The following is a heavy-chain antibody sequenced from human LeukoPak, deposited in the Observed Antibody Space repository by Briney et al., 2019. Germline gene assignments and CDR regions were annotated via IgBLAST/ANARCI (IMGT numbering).Heavy chain of an antibody. J-gene: IGHJ4*02. D-gene: IGHD3-22*01. CDR3: ARDDSSGYYPEE. CDR2: ISYDGSNK. CDR1: GFTFSSYA. Sequence: PGGSLRLSCAASGFTFSSYAMHWVRQAPGKGLEWVAVISYDGSNKYYADSVKGRFTISRDNSKNTLYLQMNSLRAEDTAVYYCARDDSSGYYPEEWGQGTLVTVSS. V-gene: IGHV3-30-3*01.